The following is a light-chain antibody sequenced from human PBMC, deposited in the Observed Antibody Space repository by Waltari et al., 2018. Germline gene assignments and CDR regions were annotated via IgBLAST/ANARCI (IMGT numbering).Light chain of an antibody. CDR2: DDN. CDR1: SPNIGGND. J-gene: IGLJ3*02. V-gene: IGLV1-51*02. Sequence: QSLLTQPPSLSAAPGPRVTIYCSGTSPNIGGNDVFWYQQFPGKAPRLLIYDDNRRPAGIPDRCSGSKSATSASLAISGLRTGDEADYYCGTWDSSLAVWMFGGGTRLTVL. CDR3: GTWDSSLAVWM.